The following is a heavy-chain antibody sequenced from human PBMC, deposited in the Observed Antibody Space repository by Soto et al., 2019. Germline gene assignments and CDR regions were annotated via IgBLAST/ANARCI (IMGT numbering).Heavy chain of an antibody. Sequence: PGESLKISCKGSGYSFSSYWIGWVRQMPGRGLEWMGIIYPGDSDTRYSPSFQGQVTISADKSISTAYLQWSSLKASDTAMFYCARIQGVLNTWFDYWGQGTLGTAPQ. CDR2: IYPGDSDT. CDR1: GYSFSSYW. V-gene: IGHV5-51*01. J-gene: IGHJ4*02. D-gene: IGHD3-16*01. CDR3: ARIQGVLNTWFDY.